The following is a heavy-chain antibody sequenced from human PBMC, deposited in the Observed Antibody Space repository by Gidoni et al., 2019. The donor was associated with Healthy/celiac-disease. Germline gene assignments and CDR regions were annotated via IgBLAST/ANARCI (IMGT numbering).Heavy chain of an antibody. CDR2: ISGSGGST. CDR3: AKRAHNYDFWSGYPNWFDP. CDR1: GFTFSSYA. V-gene: IGHV3-23*01. D-gene: IGHD3-3*01. Sequence: EVQLLESGGGLVQPGWSLRLSCAASGFTFSSYAMSWVRQAPGKGLGWVSAISGSGGSTYYADSVKGRFTIYRDNSKNTLYLQMNSLRAEDTAVYYCAKRAHNYDFWSGYPNWFDPWGQGTLVTVSS. J-gene: IGHJ5*02.